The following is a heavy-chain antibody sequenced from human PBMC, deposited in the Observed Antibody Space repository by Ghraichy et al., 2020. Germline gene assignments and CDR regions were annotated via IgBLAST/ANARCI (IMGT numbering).Heavy chain of an antibody. Sequence: GESLNISCAASGFTFSSYAMSWVRQAPGKGLGWVSAISGSGGSTYYADSVKGRFTISRDNSKNTLYLQMNSLRAEDTAVYYCAKSHPQGYCSSTSCYWAPSGMDVWGQGTTVTVSS. D-gene: IGHD2-2*01. V-gene: IGHV3-23*01. CDR3: AKSHPQGYCSSTSCYWAPSGMDV. CDR2: ISGSGGST. CDR1: GFTFSSYA. J-gene: IGHJ6*02.